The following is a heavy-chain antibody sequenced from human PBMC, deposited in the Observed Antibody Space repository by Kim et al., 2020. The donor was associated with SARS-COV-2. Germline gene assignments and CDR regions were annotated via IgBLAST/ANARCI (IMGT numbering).Heavy chain of an antibody. CDR1: GYTFTSNT. V-gene: IGHV1-3*01. D-gene: IGHD1-26*01. CDR3: ARERGAWEWVDP. J-gene: IGHJ5*02. Sequence: ASVKVSCKASGYTFTSNTMHWVRQAPGQRLEWMGWIIAANGNTKYSQNLQGRVTFTRDTSASTAYMELSSLTSEDTAVYYCARERGAWEWVDPWGQGALVTVS. CDR2: IIAANGNT.